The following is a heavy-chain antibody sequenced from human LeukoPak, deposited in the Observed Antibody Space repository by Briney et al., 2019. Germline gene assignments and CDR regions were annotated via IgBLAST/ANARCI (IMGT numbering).Heavy chain of an antibody. J-gene: IGHJ6*02. CDR2: IIPIFGTA. D-gene: IGHD3-9*01. V-gene: IGHV1-69*05. CDR3: ARDRFDILTGYWNPSGMDV. CDR1: GGTFSSYA. Sequence: RASVTVSCKASGGTFSSYAISWVRQAPGQGLEWMGGIIPIFGTANYAQKFQGRVTMTRDTSTSTVYMELSSLRSEDTAVYYCARDRFDILTGYWNPSGMDVWGQGTTVTVSS.